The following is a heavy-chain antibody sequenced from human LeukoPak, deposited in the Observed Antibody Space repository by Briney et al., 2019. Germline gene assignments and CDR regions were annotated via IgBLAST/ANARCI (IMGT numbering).Heavy chain of an antibody. CDR2: IYHSGST. CDR3: ARDLGRKWRFGELFHPRHYGMDV. V-gene: IGHV4-38-2*02. CDR1: GYSISSGYY. D-gene: IGHD3-10*01. J-gene: IGHJ6*04. Sequence: SETLSLTCAVSGYSISSGYYWGWIRQPPGKGLEWIGSIYHSGSTYYNPSLKSRVTISVDTSKNQFSLKLSSVTAADTAVYYCARDLGRKWRFGELFHPRHYGMDVWGKGTTVTVSS.